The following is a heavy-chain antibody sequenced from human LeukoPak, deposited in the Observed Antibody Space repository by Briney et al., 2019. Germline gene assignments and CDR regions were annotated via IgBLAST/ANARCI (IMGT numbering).Heavy chain of an antibody. D-gene: IGHD5-18*01. Sequence: SETLSLTCSVSGGSIRANTNFWGWNSSNYWGWIRQPPGKGLEWIGSVHFSGTTYYHPSLQSRFTISVDTSKNQFSLEVTSVTASDTALYYCARQRDTASLGAFGIWGQETLVTVSS. CDR2: VHFSGTT. V-gene: IGHV4-39*01. CDR3: ARQRDTASLGAFGI. CDR1: GGSIRANTNFWGWNSSNY. J-gene: IGHJ3*02.